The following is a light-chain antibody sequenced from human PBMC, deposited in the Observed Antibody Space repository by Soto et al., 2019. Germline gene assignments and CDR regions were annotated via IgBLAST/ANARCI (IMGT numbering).Light chain of an antibody. J-gene: IGKJ1*01. Sequence: ETVMTQSPATLSVSPGERATLSCRASQSISSNLAWFQQKPGQAPRLLIYDASTMATGFPARFSGSGSGTDFTLTISSLQSEDFAVYFCQQYNIWPQTFGQGTKVDI. CDR1: QSISSN. CDR3: QQYNIWPQT. V-gene: IGKV3-15*01. CDR2: DAS.